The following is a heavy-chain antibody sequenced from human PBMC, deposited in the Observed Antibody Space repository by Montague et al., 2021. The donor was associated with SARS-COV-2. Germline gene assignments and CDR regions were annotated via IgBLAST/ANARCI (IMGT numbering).Heavy chain of an antibody. J-gene: IGHJ4*02. Sequence: SETLSLTCTVSGGSVNSGSYHWNRIRQPPGKGLEWIGYIYYSGSTSYNPSLKSRVTISLDTSKNQFSLNLTSVTAADTALYFCARELEIHDFLSGYYIGDWGQGTLVTVSS. D-gene: IGHD3-3*01. CDR1: GGSVNSGSYH. CDR3: ARELEIHDFLSGYYIGD. CDR2: IYYSGST. V-gene: IGHV4-61*01.